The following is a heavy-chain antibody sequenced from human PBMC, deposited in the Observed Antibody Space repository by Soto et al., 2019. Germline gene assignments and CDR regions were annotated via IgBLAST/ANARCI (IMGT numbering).Heavy chain of an antibody. V-gene: IGHV2-5*02. Sequence: QITLKESGPTLVKPTQTLALTCTFSGFSFNTRGVGVAWIRQPPGKALEWLAVTYWDDDRLYRPSLTDRLTITKEISTMQVDLTMTNMDPVDTGTYYCAHLVPGSLRFAFWGQGALVTVSS. D-gene: IGHD6-19*01. CDR2: TYWDDDR. J-gene: IGHJ1*01. CDR3: AHLVPGSLRFAF. CDR1: GFSFNTRGVG.